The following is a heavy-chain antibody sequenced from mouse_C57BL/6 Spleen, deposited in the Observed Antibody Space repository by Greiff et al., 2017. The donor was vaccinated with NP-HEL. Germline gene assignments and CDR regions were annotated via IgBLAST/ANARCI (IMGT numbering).Heavy chain of an antibody. V-gene: IGHV1-64*01. CDR3: ARENYYGSSYLYYFDY. D-gene: IGHD1-1*01. J-gene: IGHJ2*01. Sequence: VKLQQPGAELVKPGASVKLSCKASGYTFTSYWMHWMNQRPGQGLEWIGMIHPNSGSTNYNEKFKSKATLTVDKSSSTAYMQLSSLTSEDSAVYYCARENYYGSSYLYYFDYWGQGTTLTVSS. CDR1: GYTFTSYW. CDR2: IHPNSGST.